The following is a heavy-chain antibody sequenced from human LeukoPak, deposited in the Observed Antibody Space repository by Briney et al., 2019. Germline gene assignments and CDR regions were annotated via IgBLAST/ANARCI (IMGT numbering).Heavy chain of an antibody. CDR3: ARGPNPEIAVAGMIFDY. CDR1: GYTFTSNY. Sequence: ASVKVSCKASGYTFTSNYIHWVRQAPGQGLEWMELINPSGGSTNYAQKFQGRVTMTRDTSTSTVYMELSSLRSDDTAVYYCARGPNPEIAVAGMIFDYWGQGTLVTVSS. D-gene: IGHD6-19*01. V-gene: IGHV1-46*01. J-gene: IGHJ4*02. CDR2: INPSGGST.